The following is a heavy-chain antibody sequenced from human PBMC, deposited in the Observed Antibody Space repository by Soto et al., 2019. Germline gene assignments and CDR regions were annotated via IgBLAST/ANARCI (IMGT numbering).Heavy chain of an antibody. Sequence: ASVKVSCKASGFTFTSSAMQWVRQARGQRLEWIGWIVVGSGNTNYAQKFQERVTITRDMSTSTAYMELSSLRSEDTAVYYCAAVGFSDCSSTSCYSVGKEFDYWGQGTLVTVSS. J-gene: IGHJ4*02. D-gene: IGHD2-2*01. V-gene: IGHV1-58*02. CDR1: GFTFTSSA. CDR2: IVVGSGNT. CDR3: AAVGFSDCSSTSCYSVGKEFDY.